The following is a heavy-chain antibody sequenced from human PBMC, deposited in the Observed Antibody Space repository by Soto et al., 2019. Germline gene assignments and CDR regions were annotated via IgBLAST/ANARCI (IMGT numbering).Heavy chain of an antibody. CDR3: ARAGVGATPNDY. D-gene: IGHD1-26*01. CDR2: IDAGNGNT. V-gene: IGHV1-3*01. Sequence: ASVKVSCKASGYTFTSYAMHWVRQAPGQRLEWMGWIDAGNGNTKYSQKFQGRVTITRDTSASTAYMELSSLRSEDTAVYYCARAGVGATPNDYWGQGTLVTVSS. J-gene: IGHJ4*02. CDR1: GYTFTSYA.